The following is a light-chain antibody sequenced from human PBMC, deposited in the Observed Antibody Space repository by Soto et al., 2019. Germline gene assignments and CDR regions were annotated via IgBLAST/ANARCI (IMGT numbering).Light chain of an antibody. CDR3: QQINYYPLT. CDR2: AAS. V-gene: IGKV1-9*01. J-gene: IGKJ1*01. Sequence: DIQLTQSPSFLSASVGDRVIITCRASQDIANYLAWYQQKPGKAPNLLIYAASTLQSGVPSRFSGIGSGTEFTLTISSLQPEDFATYYCQQINYYPLTFGQGTKAEIK. CDR1: QDIANY.